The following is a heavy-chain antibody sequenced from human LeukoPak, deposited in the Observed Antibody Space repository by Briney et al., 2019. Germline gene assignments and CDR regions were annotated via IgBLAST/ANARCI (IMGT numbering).Heavy chain of an antibody. CDR2: INHSGST. Sequence: PSETLSLPCAAYGGSFSGYYWSWIRQPPGKGLEWTGEINHSGSTNYNPSLKSRVTISVDTSKNQFSLKLSSVTAADTAVYYCARSIRYYGSGSYYKAPLPCGYWGQGTLVTVSS. CDR1: GGSFSGYY. CDR3: ARSIRYYGSGSYYKAPLPCGY. D-gene: IGHD3-10*01. V-gene: IGHV4-34*01. J-gene: IGHJ4*02.